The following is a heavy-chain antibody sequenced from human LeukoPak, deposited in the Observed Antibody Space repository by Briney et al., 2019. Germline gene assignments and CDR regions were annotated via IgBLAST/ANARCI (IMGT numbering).Heavy chain of an antibody. Sequence: SETLSLTCTVPGGAISSTTSYWDWIRQPPGKGLEWIGSVYYSGSTYYSPSLKSRVTISVDTSENQFSLKLSSVTATDTAVYYCARRLDYGVSYPFDYWGQGTLVTVSS. V-gene: IGHV4-39*01. CDR2: VYYSGST. CDR1: GGAISSTTSY. CDR3: ARRLDYGVSYPFDY. J-gene: IGHJ4*02. D-gene: IGHD4-17*01.